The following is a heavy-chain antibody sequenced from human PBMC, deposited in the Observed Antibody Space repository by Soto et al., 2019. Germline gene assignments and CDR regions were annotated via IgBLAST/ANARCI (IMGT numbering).Heavy chain of an antibody. CDR3: ARDLGDGYYPWVY. Sequence: GSLRLSCAASGFTFNRYAMSWVRQAPGKGLEWVSYITSSSSTIYYADSVKGRFTISRDNAKNSLYLQMNSLRDEDTAVYYCARDLGDGYYPWVYWGQGTLVTVS. D-gene: IGHD1-26*01. CDR2: ITSSSSTI. J-gene: IGHJ4*02. V-gene: IGHV3-48*02. CDR1: GFTFNRYA.